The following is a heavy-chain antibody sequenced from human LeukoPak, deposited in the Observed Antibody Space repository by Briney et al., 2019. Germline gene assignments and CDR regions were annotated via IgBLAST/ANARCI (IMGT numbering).Heavy chain of an antibody. V-gene: IGHV3-23*01. D-gene: IGHD3-9*01. CDR1: GFTFSSYA. CDR2: ISGSGGST. CDR3: AKLYYDILTGYSPFDY. J-gene: IGHJ4*02. Sequence: GGSLRLSCTASGFTFSSYAMSWVRQAPGKGLEWVPAISGSGGSTYYADSVKGRFTISRDNSKNTLYLQMDNLRAEDTAVYYCAKLYYDILTGYSPFDYWGQGTLVTVSS.